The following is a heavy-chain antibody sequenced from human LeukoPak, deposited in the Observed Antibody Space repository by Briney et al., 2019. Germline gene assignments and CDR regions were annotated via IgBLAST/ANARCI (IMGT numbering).Heavy chain of an antibody. CDR3: TTSPPYCSGGSCFDY. V-gene: IGHV3-15*01. J-gene: IGHJ4*02. Sequence: GGSLRLSCAASGFTFSNAWMSWVRQAPGKGLEWVGRIKSKTDGGTIDYAAPVKGRFTISRDDSKNTLYLQMNSLKTEDTAVYYCTTSPPYCSGGSCFDYWGQGTLVTVSS. CDR1: GFTFSNAW. CDR2: IKSKTDGGTI. D-gene: IGHD2-15*01.